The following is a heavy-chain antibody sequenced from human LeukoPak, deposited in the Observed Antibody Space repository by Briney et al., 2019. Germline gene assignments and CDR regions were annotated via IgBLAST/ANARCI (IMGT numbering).Heavy chain of an antibody. CDR3: ARDLWRSGWSATFDI. V-gene: IGHV3-33*01. CDR1: GFTFANFA. CDR2: IWYDGGNK. J-gene: IGHJ3*02. Sequence: GTSLRLSCAASGFTFANFAIHWVRQAPGKGLEWVAVIWYDGGNKYYADSVKGRFIISRDNSKNTVSLQMNSLRVEDTAVYYCARDLWRSGWSATFDIWGQGTKVTVSS. D-gene: IGHD6-19*01.